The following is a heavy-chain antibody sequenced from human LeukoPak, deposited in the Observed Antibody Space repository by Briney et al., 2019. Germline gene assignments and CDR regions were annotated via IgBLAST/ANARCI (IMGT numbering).Heavy chain of an antibody. D-gene: IGHD4-17*01. CDR1: GGSISSSNW. Sequence: KSSETLSLTCAVSGGSISSSNWWSWVRQPPGKGLEWIGEIYHSGSTNYNPSLKSRVTISVDKSKNQFSLKLSSVTAADTAVYYCARPLMTTVTSGAFNIWGQRTMVTVSS. V-gene: IGHV4-4*02. J-gene: IGHJ3*02. CDR3: ARPLMTTVTSGAFNI. CDR2: IYHSGST.